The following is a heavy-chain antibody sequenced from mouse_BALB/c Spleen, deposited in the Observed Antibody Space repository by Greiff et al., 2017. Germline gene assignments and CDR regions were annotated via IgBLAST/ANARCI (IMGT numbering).Heavy chain of an antibody. V-gene: IGHV3-2*02. Sequence: EVKLVESGPGLVKPSQSLSLTCTVTGYSITSDYAWNWIRQFPGNKLEWMGYISYSGSTSYNPSLKSRISITRDTSKNQFFLQLNSVTTEDTATYYCALWLRESFDYWGQGTTLTVSS. CDR1: GYSITSDYA. CDR3: ALWLRESFDY. D-gene: IGHD2-2*01. J-gene: IGHJ2*01. CDR2: ISYSGST.